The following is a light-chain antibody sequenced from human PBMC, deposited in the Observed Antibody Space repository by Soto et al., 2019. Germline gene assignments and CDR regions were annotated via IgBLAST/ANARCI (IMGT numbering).Light chain of an antibody. CDR3: QQNDDWPPYT. V-gene: IGKV3-15*01. Sequence: EVVMTQSPATLSESPGERATLSCRASQNVRNNLVWYQQKPGQPPRVLISEASSRAAGVPARFSGRGFGTEFTLTITSLQPEDSAVYYCQQNDDWPPYTFGQGTRLEI. CDR1: QNVRNN. J-gene: IGKJ2*01. CDR2: EAS.